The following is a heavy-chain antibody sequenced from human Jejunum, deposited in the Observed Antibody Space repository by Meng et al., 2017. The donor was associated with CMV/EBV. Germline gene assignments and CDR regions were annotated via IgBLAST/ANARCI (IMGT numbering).Heavy chain of an antibody. CDR3: AREGTNSYYFDY. CDR1: GDSISTGDYY. Sequence: VAGDSISTGDYYWSWIRQPPGKGLEWIGYIYESGSTSYNPSLESRVTISVDTSKNQFSLKVMSVTAADTAVYYCAREGTNSYYFDYWGQGTLVTVSS. CDR2: IYESGST. D-gene: IGHD1-14*01. J-gene: IGHJ4*02. V-gene: IGHV4-30-4*01.